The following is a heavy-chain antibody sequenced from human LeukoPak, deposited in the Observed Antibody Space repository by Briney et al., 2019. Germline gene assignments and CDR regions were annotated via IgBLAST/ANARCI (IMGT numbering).Heavy chain of an antibody. D-gene: IGHD3-10*01. J-gene: IGHJ4*02. Sequence: PGGSLRLSCAASGFIFTDYWMYWVRQAPWRGLAWVANIKEDGSEKNYVDSVKGRFTISRDNAKNSVYLQMNSLRAEDTAVYYCAKERRMVRGSLFFDYWGQGTLVTVSS. CDR1: GFIFTDYW. CDR2: IKEDGSEK. CDR3: AKERRMVRGSLFFDY. V-gene: IGHV3-7*01.